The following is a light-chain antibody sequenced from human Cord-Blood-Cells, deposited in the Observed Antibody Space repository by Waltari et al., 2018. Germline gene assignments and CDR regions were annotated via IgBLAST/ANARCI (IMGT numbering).Light chain of an antibody. V-gene: IGLV3-19*01. CDR2: GKN. CDR1: SLRGYY. J-gene: IGLJ2*01. CDR3: NSRDSSGNHVV. Sequence: SSELTQDPAVSVALGQTVRITCQGDSLRGYYASWYQQKPGQDPVLVIYGKNNRPSGIPDRFSGSSPGNTASLTITGAQAEDEADYYCNSRDSSGNHVVFGGGTKLTVL.